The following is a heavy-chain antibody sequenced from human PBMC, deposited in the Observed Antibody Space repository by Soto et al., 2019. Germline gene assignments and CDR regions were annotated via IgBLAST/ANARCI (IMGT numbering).Heavy chain of an antibody. CDR2: TNPNSGNT. D-gene: IGHD3-10*01. CDR3: AREDFYGSGSYSY. CDR1: GYTFTSYN. Sequence: ASVKVSCKASGYTFTSYNINWVRQATGQGLEWMGWTNPNSGNTGFAQKFQGRVALTRSTSTSTAYMELSSLNSDDTAVYFCAREDFYGSGSYSYWGQGTQVTVS. V-gene: IGHV1-8*01. J-gene: IGHJ4*02.